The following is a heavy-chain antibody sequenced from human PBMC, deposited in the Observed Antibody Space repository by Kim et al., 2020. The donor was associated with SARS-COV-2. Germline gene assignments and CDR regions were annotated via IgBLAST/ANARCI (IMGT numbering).Heavy chain of an antibody. CDR3: AKSGRGYCSSTTCPADS. D-gene: IGHD2-2*01. CDR1: GFTFKNYA. J-gene: IGHJ4*02. Sequence: GGSLRLSCLASGFTFKNYAMTWVRQAPGTGLEWVSTISDNAVTSYSADSVKGRFSISRDNSKNTLFLQMSSLRVEDTAMYYCAKSGRGYCSSTTCPADSWGPGTLVTVSS. V-gene: IGHV3-23*01. CDR2: ISDNAVTS.